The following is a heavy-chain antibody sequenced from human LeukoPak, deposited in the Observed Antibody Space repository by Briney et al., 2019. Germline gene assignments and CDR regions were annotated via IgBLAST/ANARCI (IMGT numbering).Heavy chain of an antibody. CDR3: AKDPGLLRNYYFDY. Sequence: GGSLRLSCAASGFTFSSYSMNWVRQAPGKGLEWVSSITSSGRYIYYADSVKGRFTISRDNSKNTLYLQMNSLRAEDTAVYYCAKDPGLLRNYYFDYWGQGTLVTVSS. CDR2: ITSSGRYI. D-gene: IGHD3-10*01. V-gene: IGHV3-21*04. J-gene: IGHJ4*02. CDR1: GFTFSSYS.